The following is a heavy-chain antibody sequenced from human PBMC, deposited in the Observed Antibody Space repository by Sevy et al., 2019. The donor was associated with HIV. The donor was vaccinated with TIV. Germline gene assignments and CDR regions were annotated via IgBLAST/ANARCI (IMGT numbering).Heavy chain of an antibody. Sequence: GGSLRLSCAASGFTFSSYWMHWVRQAPGKGLVWVSGISADGSRTVYEDSVKGRFTISRDNAKNTLYLQMNSLRAEDTAVYYCAKRRVQSGLSGGGANYGWDVCGQGTTVTVSS. CDR3: AKRRVQSGLSGGGANYGWDV. V-gene: IGHV3-74*01. CDR2: ISADGSRT. D-gene: IGHD2-8*02. J-gene: IGHJ6*02. CDR1: GFTFSSYW.